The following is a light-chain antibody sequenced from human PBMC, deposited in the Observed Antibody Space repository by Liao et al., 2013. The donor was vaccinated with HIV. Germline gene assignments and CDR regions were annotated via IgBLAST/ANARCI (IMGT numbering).Light chain of an antibody. CDR2: EDD. CDR1: ELGNKN. J-gene: IGLJ2*01. Sequence: SFELTQPPSVSVSPGQTASVTCSGDELGNKNICWYQQRPGQSPVLVISEDDKRPSGIPERFSGSNSGNTATLTISGTQAMDEADYFCQAWDRSADVVFGGGTKLTVL. CDR3: QAWDRSADVV. V-gene: IGLV3-1*01.